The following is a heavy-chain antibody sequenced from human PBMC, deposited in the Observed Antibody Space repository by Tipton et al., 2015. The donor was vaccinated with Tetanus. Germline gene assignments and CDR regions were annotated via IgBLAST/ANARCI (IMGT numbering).Heavy chain of an antibody. CDR2: IYPGDSDS. CDR1: GYRFTSYW. Sequence: QLVQSGAEVKKPGESLKISCKGSGYRFTSYWIGWVRQMPGKGLGWMGIIYPGDSDSRYSTSLQGLVTISADKSISTAYLQWSSLKASATAMYCCARHDYGDSPFDYWGPGTLVTFSS. CDR3: ARHDYGDSPFDY. J-gene: IGHJ4*02. D-gene: IGHD4-17*01. V-gene: IGHV5-51*01.